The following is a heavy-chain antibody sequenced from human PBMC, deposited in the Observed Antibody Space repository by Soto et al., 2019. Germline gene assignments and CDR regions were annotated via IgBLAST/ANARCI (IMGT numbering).Heavy chain of an antibody. J-gene: IGHJ6*02. D-gene: IGHD1-1*01. V-gene: IGHV4-34*01. Sequence: QVQLQQWGAGLLKPSETLSLTCAVYGGSFTDYYWSWIRQPPGKGLEWIGQISHSVSTKYSPSLKNRVSISLGTSNKQFSLRLSSVSAADTAVYYCARQAGTSDPIYYYYYGMDVWGQGTPVTVSS. CDR2: ISHSVST. CDR3: ARQAGTSDPIYYYYYGMDV. CDR1: GGSFTDYY.